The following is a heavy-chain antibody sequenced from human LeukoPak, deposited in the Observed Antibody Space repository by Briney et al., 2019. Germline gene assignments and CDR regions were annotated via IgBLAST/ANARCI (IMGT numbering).Heavy chain of an antibody. J-gene: IGHJ4*02. D-gene: IGHD5-18*01. CDR1: GFTFTTYA. CDR2: VSDGGGNT. V-gene: IGHV3-23*01. CDR3: AKSRGYSYGAGWDY. Sequence: GGSLRLSCVASGFTFTTYAMIWVRQPPGKGLEWVSAVSDGGGNTYYADSVKGRFTISRDNSKNTLYLQMNSLRAEDTAVYYCAKSRGYSYGAGWDYWGQGTLVTVSS.